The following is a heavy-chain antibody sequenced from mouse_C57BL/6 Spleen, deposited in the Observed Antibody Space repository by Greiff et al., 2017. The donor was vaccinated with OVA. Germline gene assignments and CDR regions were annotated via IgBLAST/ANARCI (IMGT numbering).Heavy chain of an antibody. V-gene: IGHV1-26*01. CDR1: GYTFTDYY. CDR2: INPNNGGT. Sequence: VQLQQSGPELVTPGASVKISCKASGYTFTDYYMNWVKQSHGKSLEWIGDINPNNGGTSYNQKFKGKATLTVDKSSSTAYMELSSLTSEDSAVYYCARYPWMDDWGKGTTVTVSS. J-gene: IGHJ4*01. CDR3: ARYPWMDD.